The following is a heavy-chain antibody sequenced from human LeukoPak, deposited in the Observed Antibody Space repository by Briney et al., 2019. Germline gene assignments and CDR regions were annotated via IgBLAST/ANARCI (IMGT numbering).Heavy chain of an antibody. V-gene: IGHV4-31*03. J-gene: IGHJ6*02. CDR1: GGSISSGGYY. CDR3: ARDTGVPKGMDV. CDR2: IYYSGST. Sequence: PSETLSLTCTVSGGSISSGGYYWSWIRRHPGKGLEWIGYIYYSGSTYYNPSLKSRLTISVDTSKNQFSLKLSSVTAADTAVYYCARDTGVPKGMDVWGQGTTVTVSS. D-gene: IGHD3-3*01.